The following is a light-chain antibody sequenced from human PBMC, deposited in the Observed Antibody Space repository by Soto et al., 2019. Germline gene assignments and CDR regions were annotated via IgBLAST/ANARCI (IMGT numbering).Light chain of an antibody. J-gene: IGKJ5*01. CDR2: DAS. CDR3: QQRSKWPIT. V-gene: IGKV3-11*01. Sequence: EMVMTQSPATLSVSPGERATLSCRASQSISSNLAWYQQRPGQAPRLLIYDASTRATDISARFSGSGSGTEFTLTISSLEPEDFAVYYCQQRSKWPITFGQGTRLEIK. CDR1: QSISSN.